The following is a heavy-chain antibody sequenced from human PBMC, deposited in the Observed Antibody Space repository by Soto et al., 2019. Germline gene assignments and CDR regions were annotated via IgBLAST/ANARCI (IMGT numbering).Heavy chain of an antibody. CDR3: AKGGSSSGRYSDY. CDR2: INWNSGNI. J-gene: IGHJ4*02. Sequence: EVQLVESGGGLVQPGGSLRLSCTASGFTFNDYAMHWVRQAPGKGLDWVSGINWNSGNIGYADSVKGRFTISRDSAKNSLYLQMNSLRAEDTALYYCAKGGSSSGRYSDYWGQGTLVTVSS. D-gene: IGHD6-6*01. V-gene: IGHV3-9*01. CDR1: GFTFNDYA.